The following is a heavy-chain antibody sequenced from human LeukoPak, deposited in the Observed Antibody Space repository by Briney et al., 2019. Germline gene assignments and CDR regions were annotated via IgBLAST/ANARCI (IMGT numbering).Heavy chain of an antibody. D-gene: IGHD4-17*01. CDR2: IWYDGSNK. J-gene: IGHJ4*02. CDR1: GFTFSSYG. V-gene: IGHV3-33*06. CDR3: AKVPYYGDYDWGYFDY. Sequence: GGSLRLSRAASGFTFSSYGMHWVRQAPGKGLEWVAVIWYDGSNKYYADSVKGRFTISRDNSKNTLYLQMNSLRAEDTAVYYCAKVPYYGDYDWGYFDYWGQGTLVTVSS.